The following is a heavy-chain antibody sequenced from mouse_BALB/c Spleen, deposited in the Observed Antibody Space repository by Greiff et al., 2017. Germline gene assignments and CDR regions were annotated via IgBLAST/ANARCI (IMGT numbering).Heavy chain of an antibody. D-gene: IGHD1-1*01. CDR1: GFTFSSFG. CDR2: ISSGSSTI. J-gene: IGHJ4*01. CDR3: AITTVG. Sequence: EVMLVESGGGLVQPGGSRKLSCAASGFTFSSFGMHWVRQAPEKGLEWVAYISSGSSTIYYADTVKGRFTISRDNPKNTLFLQMTSLRSEDTAMYYCAITTVGWGQGTSVTVSS. V-gene: IGHV5-17*02.